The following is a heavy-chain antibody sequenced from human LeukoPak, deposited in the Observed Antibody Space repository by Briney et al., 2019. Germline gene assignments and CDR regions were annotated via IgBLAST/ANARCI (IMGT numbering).Heavy chain of an antibody. CDR3: ARLGGSWYFDY. Sequence: GGSLRLSCAASGFTFSSYAMSWVRPAPREGGEWVSVIYSGGSTYYAASLEGRFTISRDNSKRTLYLQMNTLRAEDTAVYYCARLGGSWYFDYWGQGTLVTVSS. D-gene: IGHD2-15*01. V-gene: IGHV3-53*01. J-gene: IGHJ4*02. CDR1: GFTFSSYA. CDR2: IYSGGST.